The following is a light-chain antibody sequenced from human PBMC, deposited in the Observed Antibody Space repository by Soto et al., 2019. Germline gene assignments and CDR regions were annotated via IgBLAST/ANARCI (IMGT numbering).Light chain of an antibody. V-gene: IGLV6-57*01. CDR2: ADN. Sequence: NFMLTQPHSVSVSPGRTVTISCTRSSGSIASNYVQWYQQRPGSSPTTLIYADNQRPSGVPDRFSGSIDRSSNSASLTISGLKTEDEADYYCQSYDTTNYVFGTGTKLTVL. CDR3: QSYDTTNYV. J-gene: IGLJ1*01. CDR1: SGSIASNY.